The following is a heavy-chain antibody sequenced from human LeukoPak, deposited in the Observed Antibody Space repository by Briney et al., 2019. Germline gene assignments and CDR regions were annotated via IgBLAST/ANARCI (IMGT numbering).Heavy chain of an antibody. J-gene: IGHJ6*03. Sequence: SETLSLTCTVSGGSISISNYYWGWIRPPPGKGLEWIGSMSYSGRTYYSPSLKSRVTISLDTSKNQFSLKLSSVTAADTAIYYCARDFSSSSTVYYYYFMDVWGKGTTVTVSS. CDR2: MSYSGRT. CDR1: GGSISISNYY. V-gene: IGHV4-39*07. D-gene: IGHD6-6*01. CDR3: ARDFSSSSTVYYYYFMDV.